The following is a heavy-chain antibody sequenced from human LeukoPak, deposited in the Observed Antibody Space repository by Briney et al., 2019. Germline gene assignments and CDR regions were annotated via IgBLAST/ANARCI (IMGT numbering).Heavy chain of an antibody. CDR2: IYDSVNT. CDR3: TRVRRYYDSSGYPSRLFDY. Sequence: SETLSLTCTVSGGSISSYYWSWIRQSPGKGLEWIGYIYDSVNTNYNPSLESRVTISVDTSKKQFSLKLTSVTAADTAVYYCTRVRRYYDSSGYPSRLFDYWGQGTLVTVSS. CDR1: GGSISSYY. V-gene: IGHV4-59*01. D-gene: IGHD3-22*01. J-gene: IGHJ4*02.